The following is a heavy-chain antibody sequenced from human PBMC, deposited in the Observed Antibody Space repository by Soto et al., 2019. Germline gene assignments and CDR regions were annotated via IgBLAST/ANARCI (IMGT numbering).Heavy chain of an antibody. Sequence: GESLKISCKGSVYSFTSYWIGWVRQMPGKGLEWMGIIYPGDSDTRYSPSFQGQVTISADKSISTAYLQWSSLKASDTAMYYCATSVEMATTKGDAFDIWGQGTMVTVSS. D-gene: IGHD5-12*01. CDR1: VYSFTSYW. CDR3: ATSVEMATTKGDAFDI. CDR2: IYPGDSDT. V-gene: IGHV5-51*01. J-gene: IGHJ3*02.